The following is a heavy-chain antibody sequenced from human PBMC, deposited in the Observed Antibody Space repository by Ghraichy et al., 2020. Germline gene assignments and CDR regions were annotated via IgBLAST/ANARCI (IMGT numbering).Heavy chain of an antibody. J-gene: IGHJ4*02. CDR3: ARGGGAYFDY. CDR1: GFTVSSIY. CDR2: IYSGGNT. Sequence: GGSLRLSCEASGFTVSSIYMSWVRQAPGKGLEWVSVIYSGGNTYYADSVKGRFTISRDNSRNTLFLQMNSLRAEDTAVYYCARGGGAYFDYWGQGTLVTVSS. V-gene: IGHV3-53*01. D-gene: IGHD3-16*01.